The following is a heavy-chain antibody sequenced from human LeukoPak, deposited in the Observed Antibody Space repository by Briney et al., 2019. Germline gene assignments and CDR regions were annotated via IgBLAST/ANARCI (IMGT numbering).Heavy chain of an antibody. CDR1: GFTFSSYS. D-gene: IGHD3-10*01. J-gene: IGHJ4*02. CDR3: ARYREGLLWFGELLWGFDY. Sequence: KPGGSLRLXCAASGFTFSSYSMNWVRQAPGKGLEWVSSISSSSSYIYYADSVKGRFTISRDNAKNSLYLQMNSLRAEDTAVYYCARYREGLLWFGELLWGFDYWGQGTLVTVSS. CDR2: ISSSSSYI. V-gene: IGHV3-21*01.